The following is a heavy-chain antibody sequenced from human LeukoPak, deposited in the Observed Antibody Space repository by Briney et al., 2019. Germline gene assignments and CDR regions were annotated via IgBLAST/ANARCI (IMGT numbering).Heavy chain of an antibody. CDR1: GYTFTNYY. CDR2: INPSGGST. Sequence: ASVKVSCKASGYTFTNYYMHWVRQAPGQGLEWMGMINPSGGSTTYAQKFQGRVTMTRDLSTNTVYMERSSLRSEDTAVYYCAREVGYDSSGYRNDYWGQGTLVTVSS. CDR3: AREVGYDSSGYRNDY. D-gene: IGHD3-22*01. J-gene: IGHJ4*02. V-gene: IGHV1-46*01.